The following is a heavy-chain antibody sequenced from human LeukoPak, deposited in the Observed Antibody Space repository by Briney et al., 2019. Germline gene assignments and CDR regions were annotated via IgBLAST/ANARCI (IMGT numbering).Heavy chain of an antibody. CDR1: GGSFSGYY. J-gene: IGHJ5*02. Sequence: SETLSLTCAVYGGSFSGYYWSWICQPPGKGLEWIGEINHSGSTNYNPSLKSRVTISVDTSKNQFSLKLSSVTAADTAVYYCARRDSSRSRGRISSFDPWGQGTLVTVSS. D-gene: IGHD1-14*01. V-gene: IGHV4-34*01. CDR3: ARRDSSRSRGRISSFDP. CDR2: INHSGST.